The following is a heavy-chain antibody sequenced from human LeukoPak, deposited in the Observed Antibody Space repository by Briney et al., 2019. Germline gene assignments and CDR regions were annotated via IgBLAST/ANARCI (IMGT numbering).Heavy chain of an antibody. CDR3: AKDPRDYDILTGYLSH. CDR1: GFTFSSYA. D-gene: IGHD3-9*01. V-gene: IGHV3-23*01. J-gene: IGHJ4*02. CDR2: ISGSGGST. Sequence: PGGSLRLSCAASGFTFSSYAMSWVRQAPGKGLEWVSAISGSGGSTYYADSVKGRFTISRDNSKNTLYLQMNSLRAEDTAVYYCAKDPRDYDILTGYLSHWGQGTLVTVSS.